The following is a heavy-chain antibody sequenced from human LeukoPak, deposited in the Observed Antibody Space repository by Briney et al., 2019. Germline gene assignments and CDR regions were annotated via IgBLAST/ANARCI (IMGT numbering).Heavy chain of an antibody. D-gene: IGHD5-18*01. CDR1: GSTFSTYA. CDR2: ISGSGGAK. CDR3: ATEGRYSYGHFIN. V-gene: IGHV3-23*01. J-gene: IGHJ4*02. Sequence: GGSLRLSCVDSGSTFSTYAMTWVRQAPGKGLEWVAGISGSGGAKYYADSVEGRFTIARDNSKNTLYLQMSSLRLEDTAVYYCATEGRYSYGHFINWGQGTLVTVSS.